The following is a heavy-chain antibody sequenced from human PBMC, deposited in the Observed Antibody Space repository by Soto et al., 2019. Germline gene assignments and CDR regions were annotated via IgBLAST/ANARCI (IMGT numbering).Heavy chain of an antibody. Sequence: SETLSLTCTVSGGSISSYYWSWIRQPPGKGLEWIGYIYYSGSTNYNPSLKSRATISVDTSKNQFSLKLSSVTAADTAVYYCARADYGDPNFDYWGQGTLVTVSS. CDR3: ARADYGDPNFDY. V-gene: IGHV4-59*01. CDR1: GGSISSYY. CDR2: IYYSGST. D-gene: IGHD4-17*01. J-gene: IGHJ4*02.